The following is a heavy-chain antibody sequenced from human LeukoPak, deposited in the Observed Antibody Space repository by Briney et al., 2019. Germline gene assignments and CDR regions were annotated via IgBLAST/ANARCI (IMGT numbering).Heavy chain of an antibody. J-gene: IGHJ4*02. CDR1: GFTFSSYW. CDR3: ARDWGSGSGTIFDY. D-gene: IGHD3-16*01. Sequence: GGSLRLSCAASGFTFSSYWMTWVRQAPGKGLEWVANIKQDGSEEYYVDSVKGRFTISGDNAQNSLYLQMNSLRAEDTAVYYCARDWGSGSGTIFDYWGQGTQDTVSS. CDR2: IKQDGSEE. V-gene: IGHV3-7*01.